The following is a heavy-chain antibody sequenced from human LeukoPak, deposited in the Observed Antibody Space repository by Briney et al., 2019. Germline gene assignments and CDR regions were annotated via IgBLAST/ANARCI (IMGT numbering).Heavy chain of an antibody. CDR3: ARPSDHYYYYFYMDV. V-gene: IGHV3-30*03. J-gene: IGHJ6*03. CDR2: ISYDGSDT. Sequence: QSGGSLRLSCAASGFTFSSYGMHWVRQAPGKGLEWVALISYDGSDTYYADSVRGRFTISRDNSENTLYLQMNSLRIEDAGVYYCARPSDHYYYYFYMDVWGQGTTVTVSS. CDR1: GFTFSSYG.